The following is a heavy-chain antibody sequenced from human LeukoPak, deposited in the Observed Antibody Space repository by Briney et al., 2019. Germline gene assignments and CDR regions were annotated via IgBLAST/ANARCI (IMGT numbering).Heavy chain of an antibody. CDR2: IYYSGST. J-gene: IGHJ5*02. V-gene: IGHV4-39*01. CDR3: ARNSYGTPTINWFDP. D-gene: IGHD5-18*01. Sequence: PSETLSLTCTVSGGSISGSSYYRGWIRQPPGKGLEWIGSIYYSGSTYYNPSLKSRVTISVDTSKNQFSLKLSSVTAADTAVYYCARNSYGTPTINWFDPWGQGTLVTVSS. CDR1: GGSISGSSYY.